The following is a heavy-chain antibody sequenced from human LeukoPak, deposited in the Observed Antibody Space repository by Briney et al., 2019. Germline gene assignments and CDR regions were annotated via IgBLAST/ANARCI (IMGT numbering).Heavy chain of an antibody. V-gene: IGHV4-31*03. CDR3: ARGYYDSSGYYGTNYFDY. J-gene: IGHJ4*02. CDR1: GASISSGGYY. D-gene: IGHD3-22*01. Sequence: SETLSLTCTVSGASISSGGYYWSWIPQHPGKVLEWIGYIYYSGGTYYNPSLKSRLTISIDTSQNQFSLKLSSVTATDTAVYYCARGYYDSSGYYGTNYFDYWGQGTLVTVSS. CDR2: IYYSGGT.